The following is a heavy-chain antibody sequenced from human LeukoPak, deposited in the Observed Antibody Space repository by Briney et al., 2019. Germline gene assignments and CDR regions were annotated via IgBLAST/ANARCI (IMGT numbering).Heavy chain of an antibody. D-gene: IGHD3-10*01. CDR2: ISYDGSNK. Sequence: PGGSLRLSCAASGFTFSSYGMHWVRQAPGKGLEWVAVISYDGSNKYYADSVKGRFTISRDNAKNSLYLQMSSLRAEDTAVYYCATRDYFDYWGQGTLVTVSS. J-gene: IGHJ4*02. V-gene: IGHV3-30*03. CDR3: ATRDYFDY. CDR1: GFTFSSYG.